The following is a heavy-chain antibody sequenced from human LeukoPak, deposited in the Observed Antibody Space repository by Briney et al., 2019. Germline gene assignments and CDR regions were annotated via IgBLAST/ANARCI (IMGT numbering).Heavy chain of an antibody. CDR1: GFTFSSYA. D-gene: IGHD6-13*01. V-gene: IGHV3-30-3*01. CDR2: ISYDGSNK. J-gene: IGHJ5*02. Sequence: GGSLRLSCAASGFTFSSYAMHWVRQAPGKGLEWVAVISYDGSNKYYADSVKGRFTISRDNSKNTLYLQMNSLRAEDTAVYYCARGYSSRGSWFDPWGQGTLVTVSS. CDR3: ARGYSSRGSWFDP.